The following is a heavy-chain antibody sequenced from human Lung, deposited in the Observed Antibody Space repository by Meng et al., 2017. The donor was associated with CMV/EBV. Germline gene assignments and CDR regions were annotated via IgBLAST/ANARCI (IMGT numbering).Heavy chain of an antibody. CDR2: IHHAYNT. V-gene: IGHV4-4*02. J-gene: IGHJ4*02. D-gene: IGHD3-3*01. Sequence: SETLSLXCAVSGDSISSNNWWSWVRQSPGKGLEWIGEIHHAYNTNYNPSLKSRVTLSIDKSKNHFSLELTSVTAADTAAYYCAGDDFLSGKVYWGQGTLVTVSS. CDR1: GDSISSNNW. CDR3: AGDDFLSGKVY.